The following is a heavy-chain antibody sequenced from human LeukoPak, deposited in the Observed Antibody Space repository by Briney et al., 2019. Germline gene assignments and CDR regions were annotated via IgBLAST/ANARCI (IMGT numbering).Heavy chain of an antibody. Sequence: GRSLRLSCAASGFTFSSYGMHWVRQAPGKGLEWVAVISYDGSNKYYADSVKGRFTISRDNSKNTLYLQMNSLRPEDTAVYYCARARSIVGVSPFQHWGQGTLVTVSS. V-gene: IGHV3-30*03. CDR2: ISYDGSNK. CDR1: GFTFSSYG. D-gene: IGHD1-26*01. CDR3: ARARSIVGVSPFQH. J-gene: IGHJ1*01.